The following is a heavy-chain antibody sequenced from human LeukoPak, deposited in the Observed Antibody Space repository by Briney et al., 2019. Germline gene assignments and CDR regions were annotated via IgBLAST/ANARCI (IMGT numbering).Heavy chain of an antibody. V-gene: IGHV3-7*01. CDR3: AREGLVGNIVVVPAAIGYFDY. CDR2: IKQDGSEK. D-gene: IGHD2-2*01. J-gene: IGHJ4*02. Sequence: GGSLRLSCAASEFTFSSYWMSWVRQAPGKGLEWVANIKQDGSEKYYVDSVKGRFTISRDNVKNSLYLQMNSLRAEDTAVYYCAREGLVGNIVVVPAAIGYFDYWGQGTLVTVSS. CDR1: EFTFSSYW.